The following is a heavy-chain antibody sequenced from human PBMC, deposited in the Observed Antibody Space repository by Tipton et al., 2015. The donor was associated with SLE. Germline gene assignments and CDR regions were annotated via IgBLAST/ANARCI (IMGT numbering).Heavy chain of an antibody. CDR3: ARRYSGDAFDI. CDR2: ISSSSTYI. D-gene: IGHD2-21*01. Sequence: SLRLSCAASGFTFTTYSLNWVRQAPGKGLEWVSSISSSSTYIYYADSVKGRFTISRDNAKNSLYLQMNSLRAEDTAVYYCARRYSGDAFDIWGQGTMATVSS. V-gene: IGHV3-21*01. J-gene: IGHJ3*02. CDR1: GFTFTTYS.